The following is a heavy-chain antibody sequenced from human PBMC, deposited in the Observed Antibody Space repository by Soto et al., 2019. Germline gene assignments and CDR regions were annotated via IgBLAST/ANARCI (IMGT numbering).Heavy chain of an antibody. CDR3: ARGGHVVVVTAALDF. D-gene: IGHD2-21*02. V-gene: IGHV1-46*01. CDR1: GDTFTEYY. CDR2: VNPSGGHT. J-gene: IGHJ4*02. Sequence: QVQLMQSGAEVKKPGASVKVSCKASGDTFTEYYIHWVRQAPGQGLEWMGTVNPSGGHTTYAQHFLGRVTMTRDTSPSTLYLDLTRLTSEDTAVYYCARGGHVVVVTAALDFWGQGTLVTVSS.